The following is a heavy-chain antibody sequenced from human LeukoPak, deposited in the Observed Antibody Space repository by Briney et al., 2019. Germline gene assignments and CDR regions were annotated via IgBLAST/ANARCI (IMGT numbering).Heavy chain of an antibody. CDR1: GFTFSSFA. CDR2: ISGSGGNT. J-gene: IGHJ4*02. Sequence: SGGSLRLSCAGSGFTFSSFAMSWVRQAPGKGLEWVSGISGSGGNTYYADSVKGRFTISRDNSKNTLYLQMNSLRAEDTAVYYCAKRDYEFLTGYYAYFDHWGQGALVTVSS. V-gene: IGHV3-23*01. D-gene: IGHD3-9*01. CDR3: AKRDYEFLTGYYAYFDH.